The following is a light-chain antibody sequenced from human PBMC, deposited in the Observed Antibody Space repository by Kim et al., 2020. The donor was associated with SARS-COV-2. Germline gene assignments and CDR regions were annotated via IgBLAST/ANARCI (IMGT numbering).Light chain of an antibody. CDR1: QSLSRW. V-gene: IGKV1-5*03. Sequence: DIQMTQSPSTLSASVGDRVTISCRASQSLSRWLAWYQQKPGKPPKLLIYRASSLETGVPWRFSGSGSETDFTLTISSLQPDDFATYYCQQFRNYPYTFGQGTKLEI. CDR2: RAS. CDR3: QQFRNYPYT. J-gene: IGKJ2*01.